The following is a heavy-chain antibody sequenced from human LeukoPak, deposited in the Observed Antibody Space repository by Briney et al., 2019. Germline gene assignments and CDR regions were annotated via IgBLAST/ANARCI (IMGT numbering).Heavy chain of an antibody. J-gene: IGHJ4*02. V-gene: IGHV4-59*12. D-gene: IGHD6-19*01. CDR1: GGSISSYY. CDR2: IYYSGST. Sequence: TSETLSLTCTVSGGSISSYYWSRIRQPPGKGLEWIGYIYYSGSTNYNPSLKSRVTISVDTSKNQFSLKLSSVTAADTAVYYCARPPSGWPYYFDYWGQGTLVTVSS. CDR3: ARPPSGWPYYFDY.